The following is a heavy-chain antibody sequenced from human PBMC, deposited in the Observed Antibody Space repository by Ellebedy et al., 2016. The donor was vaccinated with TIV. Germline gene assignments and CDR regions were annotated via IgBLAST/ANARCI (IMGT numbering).Heavy chain of an antibody. D-gene: IGHD5-18*01. J-gene: IGHJ4*02. CDR3: AKDYTAYSNDV. Sequence: GGSLRLSCAVSGFTVSSSSLTWVRQAPGKGLRWVSIIYTTGLITYADSVRGRFTISRDSSENTLYLQMNRLRADDTAVYYCAKDYTAYSNDVWGQGTLVTVSS. CDR1: GFTVSSSS. CDR2: IYTTGLI. V-gene: IGHV3-53*01.